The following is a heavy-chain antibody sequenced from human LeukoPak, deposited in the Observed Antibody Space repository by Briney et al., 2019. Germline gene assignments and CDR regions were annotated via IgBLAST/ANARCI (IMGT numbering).Heavy chain of an antibody. CDR1: GFTFSSYW. CDR3: ARARPYYDILTGTRRDDAFDF. Sequence: GGSLRLSCAAPGFTFSSYWMHWVRQAPGKGLGWVSRINSDGRRTIYADSVKGRFTISRDNAKNTLYLQMNSLRAEYTAVYYCARARPYYDILTGTRRDDAFDFWGQGTMVTVSS. J-gene: IGHJ3*01. V-gene: IGHV3-74*01. D-gene: IGHD3-9*01. CDR2: INSDGRRT.